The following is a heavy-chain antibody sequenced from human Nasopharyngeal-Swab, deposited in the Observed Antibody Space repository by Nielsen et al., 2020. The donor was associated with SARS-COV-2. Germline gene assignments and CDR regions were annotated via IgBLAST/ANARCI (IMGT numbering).Heavy chain of an antibody. D-gene: IGHD3-22*01. CDR2: IYYSGST. CDR3: ARLYYYDSSGYFFKPPSYYFDY. CDR1: GGSISSYY. Sequence: SETLSLTCTVSGGSISSYYWSWIRQHPGKGLEWIGYIYYSGSTYYNPSLKSRVSISVDTSKNQFSLKLSSVTAADTAVYYCARLYYYDSSGYFFKPPSYYFDYWGQGTLVTVSS. J-gene: IGHJ4*02. V-gene: IGHV4-59*06.